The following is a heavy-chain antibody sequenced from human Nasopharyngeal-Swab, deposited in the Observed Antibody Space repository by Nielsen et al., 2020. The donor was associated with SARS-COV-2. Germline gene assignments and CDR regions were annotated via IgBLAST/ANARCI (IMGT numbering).Heavy chain of an antibody. CDR3: AREGEAGFDY. J-gene: IGHJ4*02. CDR2: INPSGGST. Sequence: ASVKVSCKASGYTFTSYYMHWVRQAPGQGLEWMGIINPSGGSTSYAQKFQGRVTMTRDTSTSTAYMELRSLRSDDTAVYYCAREGEAGFDYWGQGTLVTVSS. D-gene: IGHD3-16*01. V-gene: IGHV1-46*01. CDR1: GYTFTSYY.